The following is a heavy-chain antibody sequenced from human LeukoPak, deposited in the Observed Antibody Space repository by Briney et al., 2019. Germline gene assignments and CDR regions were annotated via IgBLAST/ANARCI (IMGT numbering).Heavy chain of an antibody. CDR2: IYYSGST. CDR1: GGSISSYY. Sequence: SETLSLTCTVSGGSISSYYWSWIRQPPGKGLEWIGYIYYSGSTNYNPSLKRRVTISVDTSKNQFSLKLSSVTAADTAVYYCASLYHDYGDSDAFDIWGQGTMVTVSS. V-gene: IGHV4-59*01. CDR3: ASLYHDYGDSDAFDI. J-gene: IGHJ3*02. D-gene: IGHD4-17*01.